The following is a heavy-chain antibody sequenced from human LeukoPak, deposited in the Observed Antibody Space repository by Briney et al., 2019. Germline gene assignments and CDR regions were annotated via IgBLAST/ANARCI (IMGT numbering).Heavy chain of an antibody. CDR2: ITSSSRTI. J-gene: IGHJ4*02. CDR3: AKDCHSSGCLDH. V-gene: IGHV3-48*02. D-gene: IGHD6-19*01. Sequence: PGGSLRLSCAASGFTFNTYSMNWVRQAPGKGLEWVSYITSSSRTIYYADSVKGRFTISRDNAKNSLYLQMNSLRDEDTAVYYCAKDCHSSGCLDHWGQGTLVTVSS. CDR1: GFTFNTYS.